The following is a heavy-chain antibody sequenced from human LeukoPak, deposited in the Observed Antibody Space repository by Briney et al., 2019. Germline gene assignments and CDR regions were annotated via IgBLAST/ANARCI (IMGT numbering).Heavy chain of an antibody. CDR1: GFTFSSYS. V-gene: IGHV3-21*01. J-gene: IGHJ4*02. CDR3: TRDYYDSTGQFYFAS. Sequence: MTGGSLRLSCAASGFTFSSYSMNWVRQAPGKGLEWVSSISSSSSYIYYADSVKGRFTISRDNAKNSLYLQMNSLRAEDTAVYYCTRDYYDSTGQFYFASWGQGTLVTVSS. CDR2: ISSSSSYI. D-gene: IGHD3-22*01.